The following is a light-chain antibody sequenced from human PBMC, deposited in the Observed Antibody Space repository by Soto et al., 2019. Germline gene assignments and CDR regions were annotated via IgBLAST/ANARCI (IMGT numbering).Light chain of an antibody. V-gene: IGLV6-57*04. J-gene: IGLJ2*01. CDR1: SGSIASNY. CDR2: EDN. Sequence: NFMLTQPHSVSESPGKTVTISCTRSSGSIASNYVQWYQQRPGSAPTTVIYEDNHRPAGVPDRFSGSIDSSSNSASLTISGLKTEDEADYYGQSYDSSTVVFGGGTKLTVL. CDR3: QSYDSSTVV.